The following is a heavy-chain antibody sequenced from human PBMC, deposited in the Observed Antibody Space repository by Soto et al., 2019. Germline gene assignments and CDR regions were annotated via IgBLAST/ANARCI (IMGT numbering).Heavy chain of an antibody. Sequence: ASVKVSCKASGYTFTSYAMHWVRQAPGQRLEWMGWINAGNGNTKYSQKFQGRVTITRDTSASTAYMELSSLRSEDTAVYYCASPDVDTAMDDYYYYGMDVWGQGTTVTVSS. J-gene: IGHJ6*02. CDR3: ASPDVDTAMDDYYYYGMDV. CDR1: GYTFTSYA. V-gene: IGHV1-3*01. CDR2: INAGNGNT. D-gene: IGHD5-18*01.